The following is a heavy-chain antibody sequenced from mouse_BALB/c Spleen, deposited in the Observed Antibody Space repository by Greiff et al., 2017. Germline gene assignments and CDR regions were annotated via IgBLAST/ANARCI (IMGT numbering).Heavy chain of an antibody. Sequence: LMESGGGLVQPGGSRKLSCAASGFPFSSFGMHWVRQAPEKGLEWVAYISSGSSTIYYAATVKGRFTISRDNPKHTLFLQMTSLKAEDTAMYYCAIDPADYAMDYWGQGTSVTVSS. J-gene: IGHJ4*01. V-gene: IGHV5-17*02. CDR2: ISSGSSTI. CDR1: GFPFSSFG. CDR3: AIDPADYAMDY. D-gene: IGHD1-2*01.